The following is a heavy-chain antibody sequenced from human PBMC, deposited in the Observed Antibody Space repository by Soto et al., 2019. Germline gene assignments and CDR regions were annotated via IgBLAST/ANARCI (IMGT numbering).Heavy chain of an antibody. D-gene: IGHD2-2*01. Sequence: GGSLRLSCAASGFTFSSYSMNWVRQAPGKGLEWVSSISSSSSYIYYADSVKGRFTISRDNAKNSLYLQMNSLRAEDTAVYYCARDPMKPQIVVVPAAYFDYWGQGT. CDR2: ISSSSSYI. V-gene: IGHV3-21*01. J-gene: IGHJ4*02. CDR3: ARDPMKPQIVVVPAAYFDY. CDR1: GFTFSSYS.